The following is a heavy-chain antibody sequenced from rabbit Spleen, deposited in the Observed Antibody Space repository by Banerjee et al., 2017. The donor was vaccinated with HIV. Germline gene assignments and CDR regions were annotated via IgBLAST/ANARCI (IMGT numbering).Heavy chain of an antibody. CDR1: GFSFSSSDY. J-gene: IGHJ6*01. CDR3: ARDTGSSFSSYGMDL. V-gene: IGHV1S45*01. D-gene: IGHD8-1*01. Sequence: QEQLVESGGGLVRPEGSLKLSCRASGFSFSSSDYICWVRQAPGKGLEWISCIAGSSSGFTYSATWAKGRFTISKTSSTTVTLQMTSLTAADTATYFCARDTGSSFSSYGMDLWGPGTLVTVS. CDR2: IAGSSSGFT.